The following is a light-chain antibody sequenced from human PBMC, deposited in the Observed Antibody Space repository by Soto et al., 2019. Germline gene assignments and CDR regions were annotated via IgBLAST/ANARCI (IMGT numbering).Light chain of an antibody. CDR3: QQYGSSPPYI. V-gene: IGKV3-20*01. CDR1: QSVSSSY. CDR2: GAS. Sequence: EIVLTQSPGTLSLSPGERATLSCRASQSVSSSYLAWYQQKPGQAPRLLIYGASSRATGIPDRFSGSGSGTDLTRSISRLEPEDFAVYYCQQYGSSPPYIFGQGTKLEIK. J-gene: IGKJ2*01.